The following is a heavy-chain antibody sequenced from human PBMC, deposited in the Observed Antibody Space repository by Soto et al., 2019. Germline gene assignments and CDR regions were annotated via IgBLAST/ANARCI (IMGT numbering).Heavy chain of an antibody. Sequence: SGPTLVNPTQTLTLTCTFSGFSLSTSGMCVSWIRQPPGKALEWLALIDGDDDKYYSTSLKTRLTISKDTSKNQVVLIMTNMDPVDTATYFCARIPSAPAGQYYCYYGMDIWGQGTTVTVSS. CDR2: IDGDDDK. J-gene: IGHJ6*02. V-gene: IGHV2-70*01. CDR3: ARIPSAPAGQYYCYYGMDI. D-gene: IGHD6-13*01. CDR1: GFSLSTSGMC.